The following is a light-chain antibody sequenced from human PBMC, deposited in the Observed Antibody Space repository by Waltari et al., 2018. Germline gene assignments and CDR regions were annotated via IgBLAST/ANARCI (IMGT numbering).Light chain of an antibody. J-gene: IGLJ1*01. CDR2: EVI. Sequence: QSALTQPASGSGTPGQSITISCTGTSSDVGNYDLVSWYQQHQGKAPKLRVCEVIKRPSGVFSRFSGSKSGNTASLTISGLQAEDEADYYCCSYAGLGTYVFGSGTKVTVL. CDR1: SSDVGNYDL. V-gene: IGLV2-23*02. CDR3: CSYAGLGTYV.